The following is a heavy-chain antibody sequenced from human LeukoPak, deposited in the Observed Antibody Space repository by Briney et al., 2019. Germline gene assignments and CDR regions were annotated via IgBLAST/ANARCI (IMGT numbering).Heavy chain of an antibody. CDR3: AKAGSSGYYYFDY. V-gene: IGHV3-23*01. J-gene: IGHJ4*02. CDR2: ISGSGGST. D-gene: IGHD6-19*01. Sequence: GGSLRLSCAASGFTFSSYAMSWVRQAPGKGLEWVSAISGSGGSTYYADSVKGRFTITRDNSKNTLYLQMNSLRAEDTAVYYCAKAGSSGYYYFDYWGQGTLVTVSS. CDR1: GFTFSSYA.